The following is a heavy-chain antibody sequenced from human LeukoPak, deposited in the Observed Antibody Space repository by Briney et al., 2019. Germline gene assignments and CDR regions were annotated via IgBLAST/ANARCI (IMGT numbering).Heavy chain of an antibody. J-gene: IGHJ4*02. V-gene: IGHV1-69-2*01. CDR3: AKDRSRDGYNSFDY. CDR1: GYTFLDYY. D-gene: IGHD5-24*01. CDR2: VDPEDGET. Sequence: GASVKVSCKASGYTFLDYYMQWVQQAPGKGLEWMGRVDPEDGETIYAEKCQGRVTITAHTSTGTVYMELSSLRSEDTAVYYCAKDRSRDGYNSFDYWGQGTLVTVSS.